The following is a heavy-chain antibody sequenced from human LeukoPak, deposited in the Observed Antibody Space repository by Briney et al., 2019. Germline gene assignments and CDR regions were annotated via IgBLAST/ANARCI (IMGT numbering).Heavy chain of an antibody. CDR3: ATTGYYGSGSYYVDY. D-gene: IGHD3-10*01. Sequence: PSETLSLTCAVYGGSFSGYYWSWLRQPPGKGLEWIGEINHSGSTNYNPSLKSRVTISVDTSKNQFSLKLSFVTAADTAVYYCATTGYYGSGSYYVDYWGQGTLVTVSS. J-gene: IGHJ4*02. CDR2: INHSGST. V-gene: IGHV4-34*01. CDR1: GGSFSGYY.